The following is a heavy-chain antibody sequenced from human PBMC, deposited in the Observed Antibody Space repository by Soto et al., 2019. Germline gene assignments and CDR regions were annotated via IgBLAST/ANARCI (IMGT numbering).Heavy chain of an antibody. CDR3: ARDREWELLLGLGGHYFDY. D-gene: IGHD1-26*01. J-gene: IGHJ4*02. Sequence: EVQLVESGGGLVKPGGSLRLSCAASGFTFSSYSMNWVRQAPGKGLEWVSSISSSSSYIYYADSVKGRFTISRDNAKNSLYRQMNSLRAEDTAVYYCARDREWELLLGLGGHYFDYWGQGTLVTVSS. CDR1: GFTFSSYS. CDR2: ISSSSSYI. V-gene: IGHV3-21*01.